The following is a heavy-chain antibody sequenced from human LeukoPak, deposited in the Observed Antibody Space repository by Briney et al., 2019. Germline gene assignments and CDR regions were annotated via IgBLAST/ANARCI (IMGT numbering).Heavy chain of an antibody. V-gene: IGHV3-23*01. D-gene: IGHD6-19*01. Sequence: GGSLRLSCAASGFTFSSYAMCWVRQAPGKGLEWVSAISGSGGSTYYADSVKGRFTIPRDNSKHPLYLQTNSLSAEHTPVYYCAKRQAVAGTPPGGPADYWGQGTLVTVSS. CDR2: ISGSGGST. J-gene: IGHJ4*02. CDR3: AKRQAVAGTPPGGPADY. CDR1: GFTFSSYA.